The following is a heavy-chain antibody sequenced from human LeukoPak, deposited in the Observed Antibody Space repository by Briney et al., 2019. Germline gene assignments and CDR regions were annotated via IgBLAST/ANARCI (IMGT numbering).Heavy chain of an antibody. Sequence: SQTLSLTCTVSGGSISSDDYSWSWIRQPPGKGLEWIGYIYYSGSTNYNPSLKSRVTISVDTSKNQFSLKLSSVTAADTAVYYCARVRWLQLFSYFDYWGQGTLVTVSS. V-gene: IGHV4-30-4*08. D-gene: IGHD5-24*01. J-gene: IGHJ4*02. CDR3: ARVRWLQLFSYFDY. CDR2: IYYSGST. CDR1: GGSISSDDYS.